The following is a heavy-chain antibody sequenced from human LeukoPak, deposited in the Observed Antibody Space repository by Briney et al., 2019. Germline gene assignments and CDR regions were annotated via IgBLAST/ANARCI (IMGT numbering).Heavy chain of an antibody. CDR2: INPNSGGT. J-gene: IGHJ4*02. CDR1: GYTFTGYY. V-gene: IGHV1-2*02. D-gene: IGHD6-19*01. CDR3: ASGAERYSSGWYGDY. Sequence: ASVTVSFKASGYTFTGYYMHWVRQAPGQGLEWMGWINPNSGGTKYAQKFQGRVTMTRDTSISTAYMELSRLTSDDTAVYYCASGAERYSSGWYGDYWGQGTLVTVSS.